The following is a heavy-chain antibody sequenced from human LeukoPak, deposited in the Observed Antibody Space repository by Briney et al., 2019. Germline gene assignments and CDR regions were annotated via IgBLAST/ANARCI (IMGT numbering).Heavy chain of an antibody. CDR3: AKDPNSGGWSVDY. V-gene: IGHV3-7*01. CDR1: GLTFSNYW. J-gene: IGHJ4*02. D-gene: IGHD6-19*01. Sequence: GGSLRLSCAASGLTFSNYWMSWVRQTPGKGLEWVANIKQDGSEKYYVDSVRGRFTISRDNAKNSLYLQMNNLRAEDTAVYYCAKDPNSGGWSVDYWGQGTLVTVSA. CDR2: IKQDGSEK.